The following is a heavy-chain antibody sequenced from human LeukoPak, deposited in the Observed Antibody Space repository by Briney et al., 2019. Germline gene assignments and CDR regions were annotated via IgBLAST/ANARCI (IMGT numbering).Heavy chain of an antibody. CDR3: ARDPPLGSCSTISCPHLDY. CDR2: ISSSSSFI. J-gene: IGHJ4*02. D-gene: IGHD2-2*01. V-gene: IGHV3-21*01. Sequence: AGGSLRLSCAASGFTFSTHTMNWVRQAPGKGLEWVSSISSSSSFIYYADSVKGRFTISRDNAKNSLYLQMNSLRAEDTAVYYCARDPPLGSCSTISCPHLDYWGQGTLVTVSS. CDR1: GFTFSTHT.